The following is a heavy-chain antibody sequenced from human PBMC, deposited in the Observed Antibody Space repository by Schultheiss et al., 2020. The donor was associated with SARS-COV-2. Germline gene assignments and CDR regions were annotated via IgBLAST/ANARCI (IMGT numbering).Heavy chain of an antibody. J-gene: IGHJ4*02. D-gene: IGHD3-9*01. CDR1: GFTVSRNY. V-gene: IGHV3-53*01. CDR3: ASTGLRYFDWGFDY. Sequence: GESLKISCAASGFTVSRNYMSWVRQAPGKGLEWVSIIYSGGSTYYADSVKGRFTISRDDSKNTLYLQMNSLRAEDTAVYYCASTGLRYFDWGFDYWGQGTLVTVSS. CDR2: IYSGGST.